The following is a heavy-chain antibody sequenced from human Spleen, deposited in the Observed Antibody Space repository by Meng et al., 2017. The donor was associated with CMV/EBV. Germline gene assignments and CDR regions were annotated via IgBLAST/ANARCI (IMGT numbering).Heavy chain of an antibody. D-gene: IGHD3-3*01. Sequence: GESLNTSCRASRFAFSSYWMSWVRQAPGKGLEWVANIKQDGSDKYYVDSVKGRFTISRDNAENSLYLLMNGLRADDTALYYCARTTYVVAAFWSGYPPYYFDYWGQGTLVTVSS. J-gene: IGHJ4*02. CDR1: RFAFSSYW. CDR2: IKQDGSDK. CDR3: ARTTYVVAAFWSGYPPYYFDY. V-gene: IGHV3-7*01.